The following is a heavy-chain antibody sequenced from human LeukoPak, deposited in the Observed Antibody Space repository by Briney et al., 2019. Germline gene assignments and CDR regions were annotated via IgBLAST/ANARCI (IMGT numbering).Heavy chain of an antibody. D-gene: IGHD3-3*01. CDR2: INHSGST. V-gene: IGHV4-34*01. CDR3: AKYYDFWSGYYDV. CDR1: GGSFSGYY. Sequence: SETLSLTCAVYGGSFSGYYWSWIRQPPGKGLEWIGEINHSGSTNYNPSLKSRVTMSIDTSKNQFFLKLSSVTAADTAVYYCAKYYDFWSGYYDVWGQGTMVTVSS. J-gene: IGHJ3*01.